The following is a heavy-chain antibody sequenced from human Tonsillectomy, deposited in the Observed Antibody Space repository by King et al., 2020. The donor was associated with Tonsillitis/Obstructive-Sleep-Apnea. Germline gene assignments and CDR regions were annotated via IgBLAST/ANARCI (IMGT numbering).Heavy chain of an antibody. Sequence: VQLVESGGGLVKPGGSLRLSCAASGFTFSNAWMSWVRQAPGKGLEWVGRIKSKTDGGTTDYAAPVKGRFTISRDDSKNTLYLQMNSLKTEDTAVYYCTTGSSGRYNSEDYWGQGTLVTVSS. CDR2: IKSKTDGGTT. D-gene: IGHD6-19*01. V-gene: IGHV3-15*01. CDR1: GFTFSNAW. J-gene: IGHJ4*02. CDR3: TTGSSGRYNSEDY.